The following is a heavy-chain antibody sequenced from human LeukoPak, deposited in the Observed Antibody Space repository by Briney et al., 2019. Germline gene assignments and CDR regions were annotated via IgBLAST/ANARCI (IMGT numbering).Heavy chain of an antibody. D-gene: IGHD3-22*01. CDR2: IYYSGST. V-gene: IGHV4-39*07. J-gene: IGHJ4*01. CDR3: ASTSLPVWYDSRILDNKFDY. CDR1: GGSISSSSYY. Sequence: SETLSLTCTVSGGSISSSSYYWGWIRQPPGKGLEWIGSIYYSGSTNYNPSLKSRVTISVDTSKNQFSLKLSSVTAADTAVYYCASTSLPVWYDSRILDNKFDYWGQGTLVTVSS.